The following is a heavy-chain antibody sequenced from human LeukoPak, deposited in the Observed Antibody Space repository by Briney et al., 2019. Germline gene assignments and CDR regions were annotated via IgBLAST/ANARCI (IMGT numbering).Heavy chain of an antibody. D-gene: IGHD3-22*01. CDR3: ARVPPGTMIVHFFDY. CDR2: ISSSSSTI. V-gene: IGHV3-48*01. CDR1: GFTFSSYS. Sequence: GGSLRLSCAASGFTFSSYSMNWVRQAPGKGLEWVSYISSSSSTIYYADSVKGRFTISRDNAKNSLYLQMNSLRAEDTAVYYCARVPPGTMIVHFFDYWGEGTLVTVSS. J-gene: IGHJ4*02.